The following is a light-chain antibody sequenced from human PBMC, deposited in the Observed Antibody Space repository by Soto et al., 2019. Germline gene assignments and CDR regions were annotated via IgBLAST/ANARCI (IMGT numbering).Light chain of an antibody. V-gene: IGLV2-14*01. J-gene: IGLJ3*02. CDR1: SSDVGGYNL. CDR2: EVT. Sequence: QSALTQPASVSGSPGQAITISCTGSSSDVGGYNLVSWYQHHPGKAPKLMIYEVTNRPLGISDRFSASKSGNTASLTISGLQAEDEADYYCSSYTSSGTLEFGGGTQLTVL. CDR3: SSYTSSGTLE.